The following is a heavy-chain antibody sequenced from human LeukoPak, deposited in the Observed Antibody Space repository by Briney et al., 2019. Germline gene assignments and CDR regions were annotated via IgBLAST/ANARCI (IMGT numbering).Heavy chain of an antibody. CDR2: ISSSSSYI. V-gene: IGHV3-21*01. J-gene: IGHJ4*02. D-gene: IGHD6-6*01. CDR3: ARGRTSSSSSRPLDY. CDR1: GFTFRSYS. Sequence: GGSLRLSCAASGFTFRSYSMNWVRQAPGKGLEWVSSISSSSSYIYYADSVKGRFTISRDNAKNSLYLQMNSLRAEDTAVYYCARGRTSSSSSRPLDYWGQGTLVTVSS.